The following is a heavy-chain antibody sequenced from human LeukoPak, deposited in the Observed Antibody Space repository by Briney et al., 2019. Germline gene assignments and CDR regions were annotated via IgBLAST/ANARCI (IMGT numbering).Heavy chain of an antibody. Sequence: PETLSLACTVSGGSIGRRPHYWGWLRQPPGEGLDWIRSIYFTGVFYYDTSLKSRVTISVDTSKNQSSLNLSSVAAADTAVYCCARHAGMTMVSLYFDYWGLGALVTVSS. J-gene: IGHJ4*02. CDR3: ARHAGMTMVSLYFDY. CDR1: GGSIGRRPHY. D-gene: IGHD4/OR15-4a*01. V-gene: IGHV4-39*01. CDR2: IYFTGVF.